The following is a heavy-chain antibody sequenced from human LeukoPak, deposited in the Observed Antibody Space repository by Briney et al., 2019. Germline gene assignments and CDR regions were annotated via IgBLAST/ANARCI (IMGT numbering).Heavy chain of an antibody. J-gene: IGHJ4*02. CDR3: AIEPAYDYVWGSYRY. CDR1: GFTFSSYA. CDR2: ISGSGGST. V-gene: IGHV3-23*01. Sequence: PGGSLRLSCAASGFTFSSYAMSWVRQAPGKGLEWVSAISGSGGSTYYADSVKGRFTISRDNSKNTLYLQMNSLRAEDTAVYYCAIEPAYDYVWGSYRYWGQGTLVTVSS. D-gene: IGHD3-16*02.